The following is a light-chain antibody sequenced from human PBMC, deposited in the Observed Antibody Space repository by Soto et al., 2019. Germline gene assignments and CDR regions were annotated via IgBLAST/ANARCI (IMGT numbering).Light chain of an antibody. J-gene: IGKJ2*01. V-gene: IGKV3-15*01. CDR2: GAS. Sequence: EMVLTQSPATLSVSPGERATLPCRASQSASREMAWYQQRPGQPPRLLIYGASNRATGVPARFSGSGSGTEFTLTISSLLPEDSAVYYCQVRFTFGQGTKLEIK. CDR1: QSASRE. CDR3: QVRFT.